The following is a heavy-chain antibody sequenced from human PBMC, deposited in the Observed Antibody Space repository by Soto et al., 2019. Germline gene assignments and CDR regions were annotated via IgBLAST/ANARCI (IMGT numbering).Heavy chain of an antibody. J-gene: IGHJ4*02. CDR2: AYWDDDK. D-gene: IGHD2-8*01. CDR3: AHRQKVNCVWYTSDY. V-gene: IGHV2-5*02. Sequence: QITLKESGPTLVKPTQTLTLTCTFSGFSLSTYGMAVGWIRQSPGKALEWLALAYWDDDKHYSPSLQSRLTITKYTSKSQVVLTMTNMDPVDTATYYCAHRQKVNCVWYTSDYWGQGTLVTVSS. CDR1: GFSLSTYGMA.